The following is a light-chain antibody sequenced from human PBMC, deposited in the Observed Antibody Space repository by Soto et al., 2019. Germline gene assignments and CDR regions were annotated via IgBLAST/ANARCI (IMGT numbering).Light chain of an antibody. CDR2: VNSDGSH. V-gene: IGLV4-69*01. Sequence: QLVLTQSPSASASLGASVKLTCTLSSGHSNYAIAWHQQQSEKGPRYLMKVNSDGSHSKGDGIPDRFSASSSGAERYLSISSLQSADEADYYCQTWATGSYVFGTGTKLTVL. CDR1: SGHSNYA. J-gene: IGLJ1*01. CDR3: QTWATGSYV.